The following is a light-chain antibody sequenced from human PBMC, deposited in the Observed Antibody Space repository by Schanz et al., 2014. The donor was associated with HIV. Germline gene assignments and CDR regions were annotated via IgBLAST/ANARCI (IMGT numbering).Light chain of an antibody. Sequence: QSALTQPASVSGSPGQSIAISCTGTSSDVGGYNYVSRYQQHPNKAPKLIIYDVNNRPSGVSNRFSGSKSGNTASLTISGLQAEDEADYYCNSYVGNSVWVFGGGTKLTVL. V-gene: IGLV2-14*03. CDR2: DVN. CDR1: SSDVGGYNY. CDR3: NSYVGNSVWV. J-gene: IGLJ3*02.